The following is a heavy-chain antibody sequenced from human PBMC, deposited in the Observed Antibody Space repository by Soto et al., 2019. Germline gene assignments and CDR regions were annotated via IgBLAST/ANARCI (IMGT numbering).Heavy chain of an antibody. D-gene: IGHD2-15*01. V-gene: IGHV4-34*01. J-gene: IGHJ4*02. CDR1: GGSFSGYY. Sequence: PSETLSLTCAVYGGSFSGYYWNWVRQPPEKGLEWIGEINRSASTNYNPSLKSRVTISVDTSKNQFSLELTSVTAADTAVYYCARVEYCTGGSWYASDYWGRGSLVTVSS. CDR3: ARVEYCTGGSWYASDY. CDR2: INRSAST.